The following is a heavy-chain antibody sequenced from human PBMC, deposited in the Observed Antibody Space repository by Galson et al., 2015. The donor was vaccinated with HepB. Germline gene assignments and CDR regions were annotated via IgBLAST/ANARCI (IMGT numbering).Heavy chain of an antibody. J-gene: IGHJ5*02. CDR3: ARHRPPAAIPNPPPQNYWFDP. CDR1: GYSFTSYW. CDR2: IYPGDSDT. V-gene: IGHV5-51*01. Sequence: QSGAEVKKPGESLKISCKGSGYSFTSYWIGWVRQMPGKGLEWMGIIYPGDSDTRYSPSFQGQVTISADKSISTAYLQWSSLKASDTAMYYCARHRPPAAIPNPPPQNYWFDPWGQGTLVTVSS. D-gene: IGHD2-2*01.